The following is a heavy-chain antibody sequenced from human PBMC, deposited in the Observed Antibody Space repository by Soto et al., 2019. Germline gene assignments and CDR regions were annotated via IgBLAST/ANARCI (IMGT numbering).Heavy chain of an antibody. CDR1: GYTFTTYG. V-gene: IGHV1-18*01. CDR2: ISAYNGNT. CDR3: ARSGDPVDYFYYYGMDV. D-gene: IGHD4-17*01. J-gene: IGHJ6*02. Sequence: ASVKVSCKSSGYTFTTYGISCVRQAPGQGLEWMGWISAYNGNTNYALKFQGRVTMTTDTSTSTAYMELRSLRSDDTAVYYCARSGDPVDYFYYYGMDVWGQGTTVTVSS.